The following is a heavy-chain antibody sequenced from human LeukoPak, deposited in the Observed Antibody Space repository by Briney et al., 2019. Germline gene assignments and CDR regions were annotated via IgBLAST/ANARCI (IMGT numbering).Heavy chain of an antibody. CDR2: ISGTDGST. Sequence: PGGSLRLSCAASGFTFSSYAMSWVRQAPGKGLEWVSAISGTDGSTYYADSVKGRFTISRDNSKNTLYLQMNSLRAEDTAVYYCAKDLAPAAGLYAFDIWGQGTMVTVSS. J-gene: IGHJ3*02. CDR3: AKDLAPAAGLYAFDI. V-gene: IGHV3-23*01. CDR1: GFTFSSYA. D-gene: IGHD2-2*01.